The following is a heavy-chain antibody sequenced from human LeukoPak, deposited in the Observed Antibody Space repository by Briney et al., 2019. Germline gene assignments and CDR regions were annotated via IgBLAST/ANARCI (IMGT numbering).Heavy chain of an antibody. CDR2: ICSGGST. CDR3: AKERGRWELLGEYDP. CDR1: GFTVSSNC. V-gene: IGHV3-53*01. Sequence: GGSLRLSCAASGFTVSSNCVNWVRQAPGKGLKWVSVICSGGSTNYADSVKGRFTISSDNSKNTLYLQMNSLRAEDTAVYYCAKERGRWELLGEYDPWGQGTLVTVSS. D-gene: IGHD1-26*01. J-gene: IGHJ5*02.